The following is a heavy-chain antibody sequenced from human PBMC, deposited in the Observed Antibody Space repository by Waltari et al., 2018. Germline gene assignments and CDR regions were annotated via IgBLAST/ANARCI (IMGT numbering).Heavy chain of an antibody. D-gene: IGHD6-6*01. Sequence: QVQLQESGPGLVKPSETLSLTCAVSGYSISSGYYWGWIRQPPGKGLEYIGYISGSSGTTNYNPSLKSRVTISKDTSKNQFSLKLSSVTAADTAVYYCARETGSNSFFDYWGQGVLVTVSS. CDR3: ARETGSNSFFDY. J-gene: IGHJ4*02. V-gene: IGHV4-38-2*02. CDR1: GYSISSGYY. CDR2: ISGSSGTT.